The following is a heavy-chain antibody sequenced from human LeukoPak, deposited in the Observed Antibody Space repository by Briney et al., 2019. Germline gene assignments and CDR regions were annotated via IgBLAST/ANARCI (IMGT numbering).Heavy chain of an antibody. J-gene: IGHJ6*02. CDR2: MSPNSGDT. CDR3: VRGHWNSDYYAGMDV. D-gene: IGHD1-1*01. Sequence: ASVKVSCKTSGYTFTSYDINWVRQATGQGLEWLGRMSPNSGDTGYAQKFQGRVTMTRDTSTNTAYLNLRSLRSDDTAVYYCVRGHWNSDYYAGMDVWGQGTPVTVSS. V-gene: IGHV1-8*01. CDR1: GYTFTSYD.